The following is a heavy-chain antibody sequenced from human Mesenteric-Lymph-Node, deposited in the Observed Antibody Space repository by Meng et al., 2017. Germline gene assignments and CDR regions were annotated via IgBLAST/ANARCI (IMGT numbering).Heavy chain of an antibody. CDR1: VFTLSDYH. Sequence: GESLKISCAASVFTLSDYHMNWIRQAPGKGLEWVSTISGSGGSTYYADSVKGRFTISRDNSKNTLDLQMNILRVEDTAVYYCAKDRGYSSSWYGGDYWGQGTLVTVSS. CDR2: ISGSGGST. CDR3: AKDRGYSSSWYGGDY. V-gene: IGHV3-23*01. D-gene: IGHD6-13*01. J-gene: IGHJ4*02.